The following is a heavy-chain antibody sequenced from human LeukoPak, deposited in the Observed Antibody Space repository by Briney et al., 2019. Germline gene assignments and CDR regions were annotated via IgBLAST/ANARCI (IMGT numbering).Heavy chain of an antibody. CDR1: GGSINSYY. CDR3: ARARAAGSWYYFDS. Sequence: PSETLSLTCTVSGGSINSYYWRGLRQPAGKGLEWIGRVFPSGSTNHNPSLKSRVTIPISPSKAQFSLQLTSVTAADTAVYYCARARAAGSWYYFDSWGQGVLVTVSS. D-gene: IGHD6-13*01. V-gene: IGHV4-4*07. CDR2: VFPSGST. J-gene: IGHJ4*02.